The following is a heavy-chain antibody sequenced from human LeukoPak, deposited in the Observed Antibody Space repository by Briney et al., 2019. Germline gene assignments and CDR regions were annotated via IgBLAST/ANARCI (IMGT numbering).Heavy chain of an antibody. CDR2: IYISGST. J-gene: IGHJ3*02. V-gene: IGHV4-4*07. CDR3: ARAVTTFGVVTDAFDI. D-gene: IGHD3-3*01. Sequence: PSETLSLTCTVSGGSISSYYWSWIRQPAGKGLEWIGRIYISGSTNSNPSLKSRVTISVDTSKNQFSLKLSSVTAADTAVYYCARAVTTFGVVTDAFDIWGQGTMVTVSS. CDR1: GGSISSYY.